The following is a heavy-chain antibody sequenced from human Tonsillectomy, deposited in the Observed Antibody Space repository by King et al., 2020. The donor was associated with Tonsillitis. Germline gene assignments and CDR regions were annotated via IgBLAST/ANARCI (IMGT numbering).Heavy chain of an antibody. CDR1: GFTFSTYG. CDR2: VLYDGTNT. D-gene: IGHD3-22*01. V-gene: IGHV3-30*18. J-gene: IGHJ4*02. Sequence: VQLVESGGGVVQPGRSLRLSCAASGFTFSTYGMHWVRQAPGKGLEWVAVVLYDGTNTYYADSVKGRFTISRDNAKNTVYLQINSLRAEDTAVYYCAKNLGYYDSSGYSNPDYWGQGTLVTVSS. CDR3: AKNLGYYDSSGYSNPDY.